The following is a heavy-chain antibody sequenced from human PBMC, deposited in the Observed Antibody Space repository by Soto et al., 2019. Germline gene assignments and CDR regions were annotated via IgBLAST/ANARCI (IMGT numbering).Heavy chain of an antibody. CDR3: ARRFGEDMDV. J-gene: IGHJ6*02. Sequence: SETLSLTCPVSGGSISSGGYYWSWIRQHPGKGLEWIGYIYYSGSTYYNPSLKSRVTISVDTSKNQFSLKLSSVTAADTAVYYCARRFGEDMDVWGQGATVTVSS. CDR2: IYYSGST. D-gene: IGHD3-10*01. V-gene: IGHV4-31*03. CDR1: GGSISSGGYY.